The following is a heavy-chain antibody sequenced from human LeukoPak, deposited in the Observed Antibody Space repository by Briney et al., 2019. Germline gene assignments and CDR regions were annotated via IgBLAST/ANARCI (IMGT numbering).Heavy chain of an antibody. CDR3: ARDGGYYDSSGSYFDY. D-gene: IGHD3-22*01. V-gene: IGHV4-39*07. CDR2: IYYSGST. Sequence: SETLSLTCTVSGGSISSSSYYWGWLRQPPGKGLEWIVSIYYSGSTYYNPSLKSRVTISVDRSKNQFSLKLSSVTAADTAVYYCARDGGYYDSSGSYFDYWGQGTLVTVSS. J-gene: IGHJ4*02. CDR1: GGSISSSSYY.